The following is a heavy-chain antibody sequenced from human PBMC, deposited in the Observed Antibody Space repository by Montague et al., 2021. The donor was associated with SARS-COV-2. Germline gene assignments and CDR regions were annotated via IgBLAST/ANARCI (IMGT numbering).Heavy chain of an antibody. CDR1: GFSLSTSGMC. D-gene: IGHD4-23*01. CDR3: SRMTTVVTLGYYDDCYMDV. Sequence: PALVKPTQTLTLTCTFPGFSLSTSGMCVSWIRQPPGKALEWLALIDWDDDKYYSTSLKTRLTISKDTSKNQVVLTMTNMDPVDTATYYCSRMTTVVTLGYYDDCYMDVWGQGTTVTVSS. J-gene: IGHJ6*03. CDR2: IDWDDDK. V-gene: IGHV2-70*01.